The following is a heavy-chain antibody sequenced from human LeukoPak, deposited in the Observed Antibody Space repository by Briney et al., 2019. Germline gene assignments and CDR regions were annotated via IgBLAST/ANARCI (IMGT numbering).Heavy chain of an antibody. J-gene: IGHJ4*02. D-gene: IGHD5-12*01. CDR3: ASITDGGYSGYGHFDY. CDR1: GFTFSSYW. V-gene: IGHV3-66*01. Sequence: GGSLRLSCEASGFTFSSYWMHWVRQAPGKGPVWVSVIYSGGSTYYADSVKGRFTISRDNSKNTLYLQMNSLRAEDTAVYYCASITDGGYSGYGHFDYWGQGTLVTVSS. CDR2: IYSGGST.